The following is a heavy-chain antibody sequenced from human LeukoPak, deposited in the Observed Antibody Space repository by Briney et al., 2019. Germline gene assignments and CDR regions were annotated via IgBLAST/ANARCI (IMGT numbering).Heavy chain of an antibody. V-gene: IGHV3-74*01. CDR3: ARVPGYSVYFYGMDV. D-gene: IGHD5/OR15-5a*01. J-gene: IGHJ6*02. CDR1: GFTFSGNW. CDR2: LDSDASIT. Sequence: PGGSLRLSCAASGFTFSGNWMHWVRQAPGKGLVWVSRLDSDASITNYADSVKGRFTISSDNAKNTLYLQMNSLTAEDTAVYYYARVPGYSVYFYGMDVWGQGTAVTVSS.